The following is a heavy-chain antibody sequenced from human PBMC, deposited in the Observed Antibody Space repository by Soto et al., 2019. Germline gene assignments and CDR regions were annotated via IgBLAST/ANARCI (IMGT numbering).Heavy chain of an antibody. D-gene: IGHD5-18*01. V-gene: IGHV3-23*01. CDR2: ISNSGANT. CDR3: AKDRDTYGLSLTRFDY. CDR1: GFTFSTYA. J-gene: IGHJ4*02. Sequence: EVQLLDSGGGLVHPGGSLRLSCAASGFTFSTYAMSWVRQAPGKGLEWVSGISNSGANTYYADSVKGRFTISRDNSKNTLHLQMNSLRAEDTAVYYCAKDRDTYGLSLTRFDYWGQGALVTVSS.